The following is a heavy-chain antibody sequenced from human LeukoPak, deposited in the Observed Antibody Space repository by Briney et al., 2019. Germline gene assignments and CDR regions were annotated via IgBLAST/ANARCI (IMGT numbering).Heavy chain of an antibody. CDR2: FYSGDTT. V-gene: IGHV3-66*01. J-gene: IGHJ4*02. D-gene: IGHD3-9*01. CDR3: ARRLLTGYYEF. CDR1: GFTFRIYW. Sequence: PGGSLRLSCTASGFTFRIYWMSWVRQAPGKGLEWVSVFYSGDTTYYANSVKGRFTISRDSSKNMLYLQMNSLRAEDTAVYYCARRLLTGYYEFWGQGTLVTVSS.